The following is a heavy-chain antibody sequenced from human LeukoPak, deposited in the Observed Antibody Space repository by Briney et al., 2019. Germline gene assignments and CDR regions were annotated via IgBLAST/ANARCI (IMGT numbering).Heavy chain of an antibody. Sequence: PGGSLRLSCAASGFTFSSYAMSWVRQAPGKGLEWVSAISGSGGSTYYADSVKGRFTISRDNSKNTLYLQMNSLRAEDTALYYCAKGREGSRFLYFDYWGQGTLVTVSS. CDR1: GFTFSSYA. V-gene: IGHV3-23*01. CDR3: AKGREGSRFLYFDY. J-gene: IGHJ4*02. CDR2: ISGSGGST. D-gene: IGHD2-2*01.